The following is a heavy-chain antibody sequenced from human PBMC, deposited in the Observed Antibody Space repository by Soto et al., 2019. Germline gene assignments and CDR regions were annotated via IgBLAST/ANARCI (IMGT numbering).Heavy chain of an antibody. Sequence: QVQLVQSGAEVKKPGSSVKVSCKASGGTFSNYALISWVRQAPGQGLEWMGGIIPIDATVNYAQKFQGRMPITADESTTTAYMDLGSLRSEDTAVYYCASDLLGFGYTYGDVWGQGTTVTVSS. J-gene: IGHJ6*01. CDR3: ASDLLGFGYTYGDV. D-gene: IGHD3-10*01. CDR1: GGTFSNYA. V-gene: IGHV1-69*12. CDR2: IIPIDATV.